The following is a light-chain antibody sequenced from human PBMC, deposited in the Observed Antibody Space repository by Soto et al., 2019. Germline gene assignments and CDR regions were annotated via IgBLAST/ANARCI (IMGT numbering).Light chain of an antibody. J-gene: IGKJ1*01. CDR1: QSINYW. CDR2: DVS. V-gene: IGKV1-5*01. CDR3: QQYHTDWT. Sequence: DIQMTQAPSTLSASVGDRVTITCRASQSINYWLAWYQQKPGKAPKVLIYDVSTLESGVPSRFSGSGSGTEFTLTISSLQSDDLATYYCQQYHTDWTFGQGTKVDI.